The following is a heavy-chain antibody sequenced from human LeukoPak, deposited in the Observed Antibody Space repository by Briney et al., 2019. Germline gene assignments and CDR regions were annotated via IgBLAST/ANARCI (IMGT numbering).Heavy chain of an antibody. J-gene: IGHJ4*02. CDR2: IYYSGNT. CDR3: ARQTGSGLFILP. D-gene: IGHD3/OR15-3a*01. CDR1: GYSISSGYY. Sequence: KASETLSLTCTVSGYSISSGYYWGWIRQPPGKGLEWIGSIYYSGNTYYNASLKSQVSISIDTSKNRFSLKLTSVTAADTAVYYCARQTGSGLFILPGGQGTLVTVSS. V-gene: IGHV4-38-2*02.